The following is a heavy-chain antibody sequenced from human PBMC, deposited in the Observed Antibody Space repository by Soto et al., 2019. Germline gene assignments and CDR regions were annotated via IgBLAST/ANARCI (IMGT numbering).Heavy chain of an antibody. CDR1: EFSFSTYW. D-gene: IGHD3-16*01. CDR2: IKEDGDKK. V-gene: IGHV3-7*01. J-gene: IGHJ3*02. Sequence: GGSLRLSCAASEFSFSTYWMSWFRQAPGRGLEWVANIKEDGDKKYYVDSVEGRFTISRDNAENSLYLQINSLRAEDTAVYYCARTKGAVAFDIWGQGTMVTVSS. CDR3: ARTKGAVAFDI.